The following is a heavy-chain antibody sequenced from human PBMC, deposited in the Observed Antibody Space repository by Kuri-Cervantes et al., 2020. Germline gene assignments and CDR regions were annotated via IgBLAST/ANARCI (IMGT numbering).Heavy chain of an antibody. CDR3: ARDRASYRGVRFDY. V-gene: IGHV3-23*01. D-gene: IGHD3-16*02. Sequence: GGSLRLSCAASGFTFSSYAMSWVRQAPGKGLEWVSAISGSGGSTYYADSVKGRFTISRDNSKNTLYLQMNSLRAEDTAVYYCARDRASYRGVRFDYWGQGTLVTVSS. J-gene: IGHJ4*02. CDR1: GFTFSSYA. CDR2: ISGSGGST.